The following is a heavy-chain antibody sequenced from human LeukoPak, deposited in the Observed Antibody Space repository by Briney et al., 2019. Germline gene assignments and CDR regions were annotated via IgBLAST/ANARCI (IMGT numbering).Heavy chain of an antibody. J-gene: IGHJ3*02. D-gene: IGHD2-2*01. V-gene: IGHV4-4*09. CDR1: GSISSYY. Sequence: SETLSLTCTVSGSISSYYWSWIWQPPGKGLEWIGYIYTSGSTNYNPSLKSRVTISVDPSKNQFSLDLSSVTAADTAVYYCARQKCTSTSCLTKNAFDIWGQGTMVTVSS. CDR2: IYTSGST. CDR3: ARQKCTSTSCLTKNAFDI.